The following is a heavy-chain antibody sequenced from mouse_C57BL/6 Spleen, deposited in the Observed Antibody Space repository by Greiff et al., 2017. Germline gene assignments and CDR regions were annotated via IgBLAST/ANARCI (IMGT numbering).Heavy chain of an antibody. D-gene: IGHD1-1*01. CDR2: ISDGGSYT. V-gene: IGHV5-4*01. CDR3: ARDGGFVTTVGAMDY. J-gene: IGHJ4*01. Sequence: EVKLEESGGGLVKPGGSLKLSCAASGFTFSSYAMSWVRQTPEKRLEWVATISDGGSYTYYPDNVKGRFTISRDNAKNNLYLQMSHLKSEDTAMYYCARDGGFVTTVGAMDYWGQGTSVTVSS. CDR1: GFTFSSYA.